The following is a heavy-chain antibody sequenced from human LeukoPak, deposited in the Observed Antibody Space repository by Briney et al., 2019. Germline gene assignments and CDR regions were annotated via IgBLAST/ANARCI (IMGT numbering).Heavy chain of an antibody. CDR3: AKASYSSSGAFDI. V-gene: IGHV3-23*01. J-gene: IGHJ3*02. CDR1: GFTFSSYA. D-gene: IGHD6-13*01. CDR2: ISGSGGST. Sequence: GGSLRLSCAASGFTFSSYAMSWVRQAPGKGLEWVSAISGSGGSTYYADSVKGRFTISRDNSKNTLYPQMNSLRAEDTAVYYCAKASYSSSGAFDIWGQGTMVTVSS.